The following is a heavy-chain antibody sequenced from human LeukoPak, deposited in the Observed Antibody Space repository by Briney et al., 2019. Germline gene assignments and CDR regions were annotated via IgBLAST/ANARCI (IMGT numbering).Heavy chain of an antibody. CDR1: GFTFSSSA. CDR3: VPTVSRGGIGAAGEIDY. Sequence: GGSLRLSCSASGFTFSSSAMHWVRQAPGKGLEYVSAISSNGGSTYSADSVKGRLTISRDNSKNTLYLKMSSLRAEDTAVYYRVPTVSRGGIGAAGEIDYWGQGTLVTVSS. D-gene: IGHD6-13*01. CDR2: ISSNGGST. V-gene: IGHV3-64D*06. J-gene: IGHJ4*02.